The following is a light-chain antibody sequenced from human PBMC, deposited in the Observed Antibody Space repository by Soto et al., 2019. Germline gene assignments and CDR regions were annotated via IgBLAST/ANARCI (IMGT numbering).Light chain of an antibody. J-gene: IGKJ5*01. CDR1: QNINNY. V-gene: IGKV1-5*01. CDR3: QQYNTYST. Sequence: DIQMTQSPSSLSASVGDRVTITCRASQNINNYLNWYQQKPGKAPQALIYDASSLKSGVPSRFSGNGSGTEFTLTISSLQPDDFATYYCQQYNTYSTFGQGTRLEIK. CDR2: DAS.